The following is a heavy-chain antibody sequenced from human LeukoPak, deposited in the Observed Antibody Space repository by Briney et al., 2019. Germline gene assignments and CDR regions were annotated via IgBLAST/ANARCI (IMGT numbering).Heavy chain of an antibody. CDR3: ARPSRSGGSIDH. CDR2: IYYSGST. Sequence: PSETLSLTCTVSGGSISSGGYSWSWIRQHPGKGLEWIGYIYYSGSTYYNPSLKSRVTISVDTSKNQFSLKLSSVTAADTAVYYCARPSRSGGSIDHWGHGTLVTVSS. J-gene: IGHJ4*03. D-gene: IGHD6-19*01. CDR1: GGSISSGGYS. V-gene: IGHV4-31*03.